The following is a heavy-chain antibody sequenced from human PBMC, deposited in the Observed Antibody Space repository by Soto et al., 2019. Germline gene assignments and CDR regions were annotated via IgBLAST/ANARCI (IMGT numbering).Heavy chain of an antibody. Sequence: GESLKISCKASGYDFTNNWIGWVGQMPGKGLEWMGIIFPRDSDTRYSPSFQGQVTISADKSITTAYLQWSSLEASDTAIYYCARHPHNTSPAGFYYYGMDLWGQGTTVTVSS. J-gene: IGHJ6*02. CDR1: GYDFTNNW. D-gene: IGHD1-20*01. CDR3: ARHPHNTSPAGFYYYGMDL. CDR2: IFPRDSDT. V-gene: IGHV5-51*01.